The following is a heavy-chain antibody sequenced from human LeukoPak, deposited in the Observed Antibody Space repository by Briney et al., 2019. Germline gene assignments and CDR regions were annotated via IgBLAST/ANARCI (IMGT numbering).Heavy chain of an antibody. Sequence: SQTLSLTCTVSGGSLSSGDYYWSWIRQPPGKGLEWFGYIYYSGSTYYNPSLKSRVTISVDTSKNQFSLKLSSVTAADTAVYYCAREQLGYGSSTSCYTRDYWGQGTLVTVSS. V-gene: IGHV4-30-4*08. J-gene: IGHJ4*02. CDR3: AREQLGYGSSTSCYTRDY. CDR1: GGSLSSGDYY. D-gene: IGHD2-2*02. CDR2: IYYSGST.